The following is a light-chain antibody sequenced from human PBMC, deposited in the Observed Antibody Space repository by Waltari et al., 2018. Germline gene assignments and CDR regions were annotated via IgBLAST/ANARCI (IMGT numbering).Light chain of an antibody. V-gene: IGLV3-19*01. Sequence: SSELTQDPAVSVALGQTVRIPCQGHRLRSCYASWYQQKPAPAPVLVLFGKNNRPSGIHDRFSGSNSASTAFLTITGAQAEDEADYHCNYRDSSSGLVVFGGGTKLTVL. J-gene: IGLJ2*01. CDR3: NYRDSSSGLVV. CDR2: GKN. CDR1: RLRSCY.